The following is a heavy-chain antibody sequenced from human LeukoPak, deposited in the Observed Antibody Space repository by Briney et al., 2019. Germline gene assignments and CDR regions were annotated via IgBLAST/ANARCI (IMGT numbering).Heavy chain of an antibody. CDR2: IYYSGST. Sequence: SETLSLTCTVSGGSISSYYWSWIRQPPGKGLEWIGYIYYSGSTYYNPSLKSRVTISVDTSKNQFSLKLSSVTAADTAVYYCARVRLEYYDFWSGYDALIFDYWGQGTLVTVSS. CDR1: GGSISSYY. CDR3: ARVRLEYYDFWSGYDALIFDY. D-gene: IGHD3-3*01. V-gene: IGHV4-59*12. J-gene: IGHJ4*02.